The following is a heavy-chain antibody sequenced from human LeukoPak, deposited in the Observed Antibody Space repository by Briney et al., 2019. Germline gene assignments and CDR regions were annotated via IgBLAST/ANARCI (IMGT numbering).Heavy chain of an antibody. CDR1: GYTFTSYD. CDR2: MNPNSGNT. J-gene: IGHJ4*02. CDR3: AKGRPGIQLWLLDY. V-gene: IGHV1-8*01. Sequence: ASVKVSCKASGYTFTSYDINWVRQATGQGLEWMGWMNPNSGNTGYAQKFQGRVTMTRNTSISTAYMELSSLRAEDTAVYYCAKGRPGIQLWLLDYWGQGTLVTVSS. D-gene: IGHD5-18*01.